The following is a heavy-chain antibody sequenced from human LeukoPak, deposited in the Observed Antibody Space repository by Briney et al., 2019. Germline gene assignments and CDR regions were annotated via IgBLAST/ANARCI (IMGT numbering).Heavy chain of an antibody. CDR1: GFTFSSNS. J-gene: IGHJ4*02. Sequence: GGSLRLSCAASGFTFSSNSMNWVRQAPGKGLEWVSYISSSSNTIYYADSVKGRFTISRDNAKNSLYLQMNSLRAEDTAVYYCASEGHDYWGQGTLVTVPS. CDR3: ASEGHDY. CDR2: ISSSSNTI. V-gene: IGHV3-48*01.